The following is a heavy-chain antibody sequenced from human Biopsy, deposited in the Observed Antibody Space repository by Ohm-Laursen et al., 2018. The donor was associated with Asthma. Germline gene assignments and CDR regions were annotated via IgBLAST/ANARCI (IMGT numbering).Heavy chain of an antibody. CDR1: GRSISSSNYY. J-gene: IGHJ4*02. CDR2: IYYSGST. CDR3: VSPPGY. Sequence: PGTLSLTCTVSGRSISSSNYYWGWIRRPPGKGLEFIGTIYYSGSTYYNPSLKSRVTLSVDASKNQFSLKLTSLTAADTAVYYCVSPPGYWGQGTRVTVSS. V-gene: IGHV4-39*01.